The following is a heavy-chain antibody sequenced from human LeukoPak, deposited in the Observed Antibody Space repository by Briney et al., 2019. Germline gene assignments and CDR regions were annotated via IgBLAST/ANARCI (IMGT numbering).Heavy chain of an antibody. Sequence: SVKVSCKASGGTFSSYAISWVRQAPGQGLEWMGRIIPILGIANYAQKFQGRVTITADESTSTAYMELSSLRSEDTAVYYCASHRSSSAHPTFDYWGQGTLVTVSS. CDR1: GGTFSSYA. CDR2: IIPILGIA. D-gene: IGHD6-13*01. CDR3: ASHRSSSAHPTFDY. J-gene: IGHJ4*02. V-gene: IGHV1-69*04.